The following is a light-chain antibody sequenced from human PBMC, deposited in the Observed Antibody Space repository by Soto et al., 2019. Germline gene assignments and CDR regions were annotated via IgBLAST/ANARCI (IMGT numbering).Light chain of an antibody. CDR3: QQYGSSLIT. CDR1: QSVFTY. V-gene: IGKV3-20*01. Sequence: EIVLTQPPVTLSLSPGERATLSCMASQSVFTYLAWYQQKPGQAPRLLMYGASSRATGIPDRFSGSGSGTDFTLTISRLEPEDFAMYYCQQYGSSLITFGQGTRLEIK. CDR2: GAS. J-gene: IGKJ5*01.